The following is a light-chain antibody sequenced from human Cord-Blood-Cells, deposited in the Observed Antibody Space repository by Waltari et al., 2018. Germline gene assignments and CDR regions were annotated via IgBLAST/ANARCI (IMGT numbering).Light chain of an antibody. Sequence: QSALTQPASVSGSPGQSITISCTGTGSDVGSYNLVSCYQQHPGKAPKLMIYAGSKRPSGVSNRFSGSKAVNTASLTISVLQAEDEADYYCCSYAGSSYVFGTGTKVTVL. CDR2: AGS. CDR3: CSYAGSSYV. J-gene: IGLJ1*01. V-gene: IGLV2-23*01. CDR1: GSDVGSYNL.